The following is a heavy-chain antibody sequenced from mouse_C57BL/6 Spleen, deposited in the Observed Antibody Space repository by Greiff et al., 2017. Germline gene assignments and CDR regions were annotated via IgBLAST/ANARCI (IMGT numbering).Heavy chain of an antibody. Sequence: EVQGVESGGDLVKPGGSLKLSCAASGFTFSSYGMSWVRQTPDKRLEWVATISSGGSYTYYPDSVKGRFTISRDNAKNTLYLQMSSLQSEDTAMYYCAINYCSSYDWYFDVWGTGTTVTVSS. CDR1: GFTFSSYG. CDR2: ISSGGSYT. CDR3: AINYCSSYDWYFDV. V-gene: IGHV5-6*01. D-gene: IGHD1-1*01. J-gene: IGHJ1*03.